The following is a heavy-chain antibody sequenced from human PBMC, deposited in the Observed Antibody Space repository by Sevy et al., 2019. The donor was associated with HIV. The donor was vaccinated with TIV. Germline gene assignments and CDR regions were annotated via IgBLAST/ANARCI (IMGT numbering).Heavy chain of an antibody. CDR1: GYSFTSHW. V-gene: IGHV5-51*01. Sequence: GESLKISCQGSGYSFTSHWIGWVRHMPGKGLEWMGIIYPEDSETRYSPSFQGQVTFSADNSISTAYLQWSSLNDSDTVMYYCATSRSGYFDSSGYYIYWGQGTLVTVSS. CDR3: ATSRSGYFDSSGYYIY. CDR2: IYPEDSET. D-gene: IGHD3-22*01. J-gene: IGHJ4*02.